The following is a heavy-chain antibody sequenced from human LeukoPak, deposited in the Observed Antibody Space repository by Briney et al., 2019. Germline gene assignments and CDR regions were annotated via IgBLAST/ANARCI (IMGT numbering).Heavy chain of an antibody. CDR1: GYTFTGYY. CDR2: INPNSGGT. CDR3: ARLIAAAGTDY. V-gene: IGHV1-2*02. D-gene: IGHD6-13*01. Sequence: ASVEVSCKASGYTFTGYYMHWVRQAPGQGLEWVGWINPNSGGTNYAQKFQGRVTMTRDTSISTAYMELSRLRSDDTAVYYCARLIAAAGTDYWGQGTLVTVSS. J-gene: IGHJ4*02.